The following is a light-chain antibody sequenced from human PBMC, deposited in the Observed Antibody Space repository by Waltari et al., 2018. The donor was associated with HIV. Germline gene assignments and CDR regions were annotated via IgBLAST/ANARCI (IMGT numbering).Light chain of an antibody. CDR1: SSDVGHYNY. CDR2: HVD. Sequence: QSALTQPASVSGSPGQSITISCTGTSSDVGHYNYVSWYQQLPDRAPNLMIYHVDIRSSGVSDRCSGSKSGNTASLTISGLQPEDEADYYCTSYTATTTYVFGTGTKVTVL. V-gene: IGLV2-14*03. J-gene: IGLJ1*01. CDR3: TSYTATTTYV.